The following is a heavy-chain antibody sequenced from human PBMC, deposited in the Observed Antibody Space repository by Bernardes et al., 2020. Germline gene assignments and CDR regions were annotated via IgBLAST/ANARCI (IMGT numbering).Heavy chain of an antibody. Sequence: SETLSLTCTVSGGSINIYYWSWIRQPPGKGLEWIGYIYYSGSTNYNPSLKSRVTISIDTSKNQFSLKLSSVTAADTAVYYCARAPRVLRDYFDYWGQGTLVTVSS. D-gene: IGHD2-8*01. CDR3: ARAPRVLRDYFDY. CDR1: GGSINIYY. J-gene: IGHJ4*02. CDR2: IYYSGST. V-gene: IGHV4-59*01.